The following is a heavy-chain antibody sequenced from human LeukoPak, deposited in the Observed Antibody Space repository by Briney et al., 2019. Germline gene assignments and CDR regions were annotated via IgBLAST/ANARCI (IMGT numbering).Heavy chain of an antibody. CDR1: GGTFSSYA. J-gene: IGHJ4*02. Sequence: SVKVSCKASGGTFSSYAISWVRQAPGQGLEWMGRIIPILGIVNYAQKFQGRVTITADKSTSTAYMELSSLRSEDTAVYYCAISEFRDYYGSGPFDYWGQGTLVTVSS. V-gene: IGHV1-69*04. CDR2: IIPILGIV. D-gene: IGHD3-10*01. CDR3: AISEFRDYYGSGPFDY.